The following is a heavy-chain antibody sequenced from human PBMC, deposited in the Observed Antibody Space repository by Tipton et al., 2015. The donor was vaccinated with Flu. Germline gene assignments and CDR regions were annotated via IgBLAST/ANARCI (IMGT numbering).Heavy chain of an antibody. J-gene: IGHJ4*02. V-gene: IGHV4-31*03. Sequence: TLSLTCTVSGGSINSGGAYWSWIRQRPGKGLEWIGCIYYSGSTYNNPSLSSRVTISVGTSKNQFSLNLKSVTAADTAVYYCARDQGFGGGLTYDYYAMDVWGQGTLVTVSS. D-gene: IGHD5-12*01. CDR2: IYYSGST. CDR1: GGSINSGGAY. CDR3: ARDQGFGGGLTYDYYAMDV.